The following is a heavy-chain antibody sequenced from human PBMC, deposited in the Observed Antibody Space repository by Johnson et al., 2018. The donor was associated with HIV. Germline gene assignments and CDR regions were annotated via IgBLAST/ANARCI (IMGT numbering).Heavy chain of an antibody. V-gene: IGHV3-30*14. J-gene: IGHJ3*02. D-gene: IGHD3-22*01. Sequence: QVQLVESGGGVVQPGRSLRLSCAAAGFTFSSYVMTWVRQAPGKGLEWVAVISYDGSNKYYADSVKGRFTISRDNSKNTLYLQMNSLRAEDTAVYYCARGLGDSSGYTDAFDIWGQGTMVTVSS. CDR1: GFTFSSYV. CDR3: ARGLGDSSGYTDAFDI. CDR2: ISYDGSNK.